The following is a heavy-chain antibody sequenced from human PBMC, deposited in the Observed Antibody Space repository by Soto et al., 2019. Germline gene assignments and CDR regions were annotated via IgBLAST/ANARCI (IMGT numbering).Heavy chain of an antibody. CDR3: ARDDATYCGGDCYRYFFYGLDV. J-gene: IGHJ6*02. CDR1: GGTFINHA. D-gene: IGHD2-21*02. CDR2: IIPMFGTA. Sequence: SVKVSCKASGGTFINHAFSWVRQAPGQGLEWMGGIIPMFGTADYSQKFQGRVTITADESTTTAHMELSSLRSDDSAVYYCARDDATYCGGDCYRYFFYGLDVWGRGTTVTVSS. V-gene: IGHV1-69*13.